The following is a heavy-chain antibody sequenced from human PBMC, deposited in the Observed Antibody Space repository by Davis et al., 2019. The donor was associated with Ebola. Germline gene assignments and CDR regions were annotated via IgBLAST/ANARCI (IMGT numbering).Heavy chain of an antibody. V-gene: IGHV4-4*02. J-gene: IGHJ4*02. Sequence: SCAVSGGSISSSNWWSWVRRPPGKGLEWIGEIYHSGSTNYNPSLKSRVTISVDKSKNQFSLKLSSVTAADTAVYYCARDKGWLQSSYFDYWGQGTLVTVSS. CDR3: ARDKGWLQSSYFDY. CDR2: IYHSGST. D-gene: IGHD5-24*01. CDR1: GGSISSSNW.